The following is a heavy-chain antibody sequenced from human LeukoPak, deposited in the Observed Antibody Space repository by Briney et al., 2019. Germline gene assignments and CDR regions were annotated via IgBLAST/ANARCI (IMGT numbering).Heavy chain of an antibody. CDR3: ARRWVYYDSSGIENYFDY. D-gene: IGHD3-22*01. J-gene: IGHJ4*02. V-gene: IGHV5-51*01. CDR1: GYSFTSYW. Sequence: GESLKISCKGSGYSFTSYWIGWVRQMPGKGLEWMGIIYPGDSDTRYSPSFQGQVTISADKSISTAYLQWSSLKASDTAMYYCARRWVYYDSSGIENYFDYWGQGTLVTVSS. CDR2: IYPGDSDT.